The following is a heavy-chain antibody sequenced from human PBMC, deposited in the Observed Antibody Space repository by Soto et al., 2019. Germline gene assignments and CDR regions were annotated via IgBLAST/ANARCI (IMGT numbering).Heavy chain of an antibody. J-gene: IGHJ4*02. Sequence: QVQLQGSGPGLVKPSETLSLTCTVSGGSISPYSWSWIRQPPGKGLEWIGYIFYNGGTNYNPSLKRRVTISVDTSKNQFSRRLTSVTAADTAVYYCARYHSSGFYGDYWGQGTLVTVSS. CDR2: IFYNGGT. V-gene: IGHV4-59*08. CDR1: GGSISPYS. CDR3: ARYHSSGFYGDY. D-gene: IGHD6-19*01.